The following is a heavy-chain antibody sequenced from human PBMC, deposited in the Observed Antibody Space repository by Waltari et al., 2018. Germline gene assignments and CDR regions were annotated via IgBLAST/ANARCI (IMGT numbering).Heavy chain of an antibody. CDR1: GGSISSYY. J-gene: IGHJ5*02. CDR2: IYYRGST. V-gene: IGHV4-59*08. D-gene: IGHD3-3*01. CDR3: AGVPYYDFWGGYSRGRWFDP. Sequence: QVPLQESGPGLVKPSETLSLTCTVSGGSISSYYWRWLRQPPGKGLEWIGYIYYRGSTKSNPYLKSRVTISVDTSKNQFSLKLSSVPAADTAVYYCAGVPYYDFWGGYSRGRWFDPWGQGTLVTVSS.